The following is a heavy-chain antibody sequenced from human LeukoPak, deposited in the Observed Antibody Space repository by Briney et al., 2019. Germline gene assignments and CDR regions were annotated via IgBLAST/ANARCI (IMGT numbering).Heavy chain of an antibody. CDR3: AGIEYSSGWFPDY. CDR2: IGGSGGST. V-gene: IGHV3-23*01. D-gene: IGHD6-19*01. J-gene: IGHJ4*02. Sequence: GGSLRLSCAASGFTFSSYGMSWVRQAPGKGLEWVSGIGGSGGSTYYADSVKGRFTISRDNSKNTLYLQMNSLRAEDTAVYYCAGIEYSSGWFPDYWGQGTLVTVSS. CDR1: GFTFSSYG.